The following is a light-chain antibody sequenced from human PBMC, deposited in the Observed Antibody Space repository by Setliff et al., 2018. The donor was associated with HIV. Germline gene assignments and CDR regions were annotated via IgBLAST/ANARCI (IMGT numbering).Light chain of an antibody. J-gene: IGLJ1*01. Sequence: QSALAQPPSVSGAPGQRVTISCTGSSSNIGAGHDVHWYQQFPGTAPKLLIKGNSHRPSGVPDRFSDSKSGTTASLAITGLQAGEEADYYCQSYDRRMKSYVFGTGTKVTVL. CDR1: SSNIGAGHD. CDR3: QSYDRRMKSYV. V-gene: IGLV1-40*01. CDR2: GNS.